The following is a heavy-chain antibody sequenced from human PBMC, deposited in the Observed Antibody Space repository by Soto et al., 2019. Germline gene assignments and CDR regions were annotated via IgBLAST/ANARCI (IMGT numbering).Heavy chain of an antibody. CDR2: ISGSGGST. D-gene: IGHD6-19*01. V-gene: IGHV3-23*01. CDR1: GFTFSSYG. J-gene: IGHJ4*02. CDR3: ARDYSSGWYYFDY. Sequence: GGSLRLSCAASGFTFSSYGMHWVRQAPGKGLEWVSAISGSGGSTYYADSVKGRFTISRDNSKNTLYLQMNSLRAEDTAVYYCARDYSSGWYYFDYWGQGTLVTVSS.